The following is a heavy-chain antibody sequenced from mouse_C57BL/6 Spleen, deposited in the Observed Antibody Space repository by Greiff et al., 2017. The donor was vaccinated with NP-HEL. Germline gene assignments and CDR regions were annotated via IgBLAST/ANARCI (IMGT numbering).Heavy chain of an antibody. D-gene: IGHD4-1*01. Sequence: VQLQQPGAELVKPGASVKLSCKASGYTFTSYWMHWVKQRPGQGLEWIGMIHPNSGSTNYNEKFKSKATLTVDKSSSTAYMQLSSLTSEDSAVYYCARGGLGANYYAMDYWGQGTSVTVSS. J-gene: IGHJ4*01. CDR2: IHPNSGST. CDR1: GYTFTSYW. V-gene: IGHV1-64*01. CDR3: ARGGLGANYYAMDY.